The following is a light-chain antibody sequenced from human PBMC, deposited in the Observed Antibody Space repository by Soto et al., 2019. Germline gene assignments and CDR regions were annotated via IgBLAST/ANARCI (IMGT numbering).Light chain of an antibody. J-gene: IGKJ4*01. CDR1: QSVGSY. CDR3: QQRGSWPLT. Sequence: EVVLTQSPATLSLSPGERATLSCRASQSVGSYLAWYQQKPGQAPRLLIYDASNRATGISSRFSGSGSATDFTLTISSLEPEDFAVYYCQQRGSWPLTFGGGTKVDIK. CDR2: DAS. V-gene: IGKV3-11*01.